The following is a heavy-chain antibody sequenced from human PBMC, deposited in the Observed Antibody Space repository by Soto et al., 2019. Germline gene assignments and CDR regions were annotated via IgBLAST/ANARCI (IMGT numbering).Heavy chain of an antibody. D-gene: IGHD6-19*01. CDR1: GFTFSSYW. Sequence: EVQLVESGGGLVQPGGSLRLSCAASGFTFSSYWMHWVRQAPGKGLVWVSRINTDGSSTTYADSVKGRFTISRDNAKNTLYLQMNSLRAEDTAVYYCVRGIGIGVAVSFDYWGQGTLVTVSS. CDR2: INTDGSST. CDR3: VRGIGIGVAVSFDY. J-gene: IGHJ4*02. V-gene: IGHV3-74*01.